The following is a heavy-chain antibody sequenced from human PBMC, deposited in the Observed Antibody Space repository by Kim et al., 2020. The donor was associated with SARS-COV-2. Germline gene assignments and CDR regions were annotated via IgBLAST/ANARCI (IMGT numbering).Heavy chain of an antibody. J-gene: IGHJ4*02. CDR3: ARGGMATTLDY. CDR2: ISYDGSNK. V-gene: IGHV3-30-3*01. D-gene: IGHD5-12*01. CDR1: GFTFSSYA. Sequence: GGSLRLSCAASGFTFSSYAMHWVRQAPGKGLEWVAVISYDGSNKYYADSVKGRFTISRDNSKNTLYLQMNSLRAEDTAVYYCARGGMATTLDYWGQGTLVTVSS.